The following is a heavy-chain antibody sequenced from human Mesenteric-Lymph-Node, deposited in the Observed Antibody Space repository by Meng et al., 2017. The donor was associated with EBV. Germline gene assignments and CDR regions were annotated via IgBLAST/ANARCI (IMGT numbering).Heavy chain of an antibody. CDR3: ARDLRYYSDGYFDS. CDR1: GDSVISGNSY. V-gene: IGHV4-61*01. CDR2: IYYSGTT. D-gene: IGHD1-26*01. J-gene: IGHJ4*02. Sequence: VLLHEPGPGLVTPSETLPLTCSVSGDSVISGNSYWSWIRQSPGRGLEWIGFIYYSGTTNYNPSLGSRVTISLDTSKNQFSLRLHSVTAADTAVYYCARDLRYYSDGYFDSWGQGTLVTVSS.